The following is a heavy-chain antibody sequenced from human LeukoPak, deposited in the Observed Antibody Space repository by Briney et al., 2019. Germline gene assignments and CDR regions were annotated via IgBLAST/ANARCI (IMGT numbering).Heavy chain of an antibody. CDR2: INHSGST. J-gene: IGHJ4*02. D-gene: IGHD3-22*01. Sequence: SETLSLTCTVYGGSFSGYYCSWIRQPPGKGLEWIGEINHSGSTNYNPSLKSRVTISVDTSKNQFSLKLRSVTAADTAVYYCARANSYDSSGHYYEFDYWGQGTLVTVSS. CDR1: GGSFSGYY. CDR3: ARANSYDSSGHYYEFDY. V-gene: IGHV4-34*01.